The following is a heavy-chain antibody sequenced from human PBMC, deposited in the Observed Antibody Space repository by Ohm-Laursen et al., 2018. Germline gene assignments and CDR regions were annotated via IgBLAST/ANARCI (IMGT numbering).Heavy chain of an antibody. CDR2: IYYSGST. CDR1: GGSISSYY. CDR3: ARRGHAFDI. J-gene: IGHJ3*02. Sequence: PSLTCTVSGGSISSYYWSWIRQPPGKGLEWIGYIYYSGSTNYNPSLKSRVTISVNTSKNQFSLKLSSVTAADTAVYYCARRGHAFDIWGQGTMVTVSS. V-gene: IGHV4-59*01.